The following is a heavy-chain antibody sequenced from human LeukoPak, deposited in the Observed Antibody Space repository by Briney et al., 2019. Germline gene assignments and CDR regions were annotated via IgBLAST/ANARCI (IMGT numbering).Heavy chain of an antibody. CDR1: GYTFTGYY. CDR2: INPNSGGT. D-gene: IGHD3-22*01. Sequence: ASVKVSCKASGYTFTGYYMHWVRQAPGQGLEWMGRINPNSGGTNYAQKFQGRVTTTRDTSISTAYMELSRLRSDDTAVYYCARDLYDSSGYYLNWFDPWGQGTLVTVSS. V-gene: IGHV1-2*06. CDR3: ARDLYDSSGYYLNWFDP. J-gene: IGHJ5*02.